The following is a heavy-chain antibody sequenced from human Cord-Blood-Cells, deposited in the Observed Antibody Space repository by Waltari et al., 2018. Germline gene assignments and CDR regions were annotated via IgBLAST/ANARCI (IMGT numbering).Heavy chain of an antibody. Sequence: VQLVESGGGVVQPGRSWRRSCGAAGFTFSRDARHWGRQAPGKGLGWVAVISYVGSNKYYAASVKGRFTISRDNSKNTLYLQMNSLRAEDTAVYYCARYPSWYDAFDIWGQGTMVTVSS. CDR1: GFTFSRDA. CDR3: ARYPSWYDAFDI. J-gene: IGHJ3*02. CDR2: ISYVGSNK. D-gene: IGHD6-13*01. V-gene: IGHV3-30*04.